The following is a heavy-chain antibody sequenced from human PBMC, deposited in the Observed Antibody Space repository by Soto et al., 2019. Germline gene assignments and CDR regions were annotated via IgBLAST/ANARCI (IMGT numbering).Heavy chain of an antibody. D-gene: IGHD6-19*01. V-gene: IGHV4-39*01. CDR3: ASFPDSSGWYGLNYYYGMDV. Sequence: LETLSLTCTVSGGSSSSSSYYWGWIRQPPGKGLEWIGSIYYSGSTYYNPSLKSRVTISVDTSKNQFSLKLSSVTAADTAVYYCASFPDSSGWYGLNYYYGMDVWGQGTTVTVSS. J-gene: IGHJ6*02. CDR1: GGSSSSSSYY. CDR2: IYYSGST.